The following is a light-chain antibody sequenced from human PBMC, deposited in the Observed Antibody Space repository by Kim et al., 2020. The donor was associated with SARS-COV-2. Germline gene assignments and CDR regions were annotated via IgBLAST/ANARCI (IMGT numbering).Light chain of an antibody. J-gene: IGLJ2*01. CDR2: ATH. CDR3: ASWDDSVNGVV. V-gene: IGLV1-44*01. Sequence: QSVLTQPPSASGTPGQRIIISCSGSSSNIAGHTLNCYQQLPGTAPKLLIYATHQRPAGVPDRFSGSKSGTSASLAISGLQSEDEANYYCASWDDSVNGVVFGGGTQLTVL. CDR1: SSNIAGHT.